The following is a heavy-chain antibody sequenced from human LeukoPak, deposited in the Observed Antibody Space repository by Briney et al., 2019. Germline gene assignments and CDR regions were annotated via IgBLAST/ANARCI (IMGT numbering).Heavy chain of an antibody. CDR3: AKGILANDYGDYIGA. CDR2: VTSSGGST. CDR1: GFTFSDFY. D-gene: IGHD4-17*01. V-gene: IGHV3-11*01. J-gene: IGHJ5*02. Sequence: PGGSLRLSCAVSGFTFSDFYMSWIRQAPGKGLEWVSYVTSSGGSTHYADSVKGRFTISRDNAKDSLYLQMNNLRADDSAMYYCAKGILANDYGDYIGAWGQGTLVTVSS.